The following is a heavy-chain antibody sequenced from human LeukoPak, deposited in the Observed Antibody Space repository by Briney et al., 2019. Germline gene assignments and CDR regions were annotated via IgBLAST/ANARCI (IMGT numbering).Heavy chain of an antibody. V-gene: IGHV3-23*01. Sequence: GGSLRLSCAASGFTFSSDAMSWVRQAPGKGLEWVSAISGSGGSTYYADSVKGRFTISRDNSKKTLYLQMSSLRAEDTAVYYCAKLIVVVPAAPTMDYWGQGTLVTVSS. D-gene: IGHD2-2*01. CDR1: GFTFSSDA. CDR3: AKLIVVVPAAPTMDY. CDR2: ISGSGGST. J-gene: IGHJ4*02.